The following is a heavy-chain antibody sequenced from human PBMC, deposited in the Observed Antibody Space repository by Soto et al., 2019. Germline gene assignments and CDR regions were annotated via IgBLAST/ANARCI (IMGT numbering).Heavy chain of an antibody. D-gene: IGHD2-21*02. CDR2: IKPDGSET. CDR1: GFTFSGHW. V-gene: IGHV3-7*03. CDR3: TSRPSGMTYHAVFDF. J-gene: IGHJ4*02. Sequence: HPGGSLRLSCAASGFTFSGHWMTWVRQTPGEGLQWVAAIKPDGSETFYVDSVKGRFTISRDNARNSLFLQMDSLRAEDTAVYYCTSRPSGMTYHAVFDFWGQGTLVTVSS.